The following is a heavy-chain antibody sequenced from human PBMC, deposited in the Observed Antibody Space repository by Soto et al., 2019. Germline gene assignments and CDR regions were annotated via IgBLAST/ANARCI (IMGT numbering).Heavy chain of an antibody. CDR2: IYYSGST. D-gene: IGHD3-10*01. Sequence: SETLSLTCTVSGGSISSGDYYWSWIRHPPGKGLEWIGYIYYSGSTYYNPSLKSRVTISVDTSKNQFSLKLSSVTAADTAVYYCARGLWFGELLWYNWFDPWGQGTLVTVSS. V-gene: IGHV4-30-4*01. CDR1: GGSISSGDYY. J-gene: IGHJ5*02. CDR3: ARGLWFGELLWYNWFDP.